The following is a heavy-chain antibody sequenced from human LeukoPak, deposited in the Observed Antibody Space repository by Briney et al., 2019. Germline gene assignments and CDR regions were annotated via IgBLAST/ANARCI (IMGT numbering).Heavy chain of an antibody. CDR1: GGSISSGSYY. Sequence: PSQTLSLTCTVSGGSISSGSYYWSWIRQPAGKGLEWIGRIYTSGSTNYNPSLKSRVTISVDTSKNQFSLKLSSVTAADTAVYHCPRATIGNYYYYYYYMDVWGKGTTVTVSS. CDR2: IYTSGST. CDR3: PRATIGNYYYYYYYMDV. J-gene: IGHJ6*03. V-gene: IGHV4-61*02. D-gene: IGHD1-26*01.